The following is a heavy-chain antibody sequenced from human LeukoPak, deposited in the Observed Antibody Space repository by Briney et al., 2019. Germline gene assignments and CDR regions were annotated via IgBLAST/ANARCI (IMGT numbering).Heavy chain of an antibody. Sequence: GGSLRLSCAASGFSFSIYAMHWVRQAPGKGLECVSSISGSGGTTYYADAVKGRFTISRDNSKNTLYLQMNSLRAEDTAMYYCAKDVFDITASYYFDYWGQGTLVTVSS. V-gene: IGHV3-23*01. CDR2: ISGSGGTT. D-gene: IGHD1-20*01. CDR3: AKDVFDITASYYFDY. J-gene: IGHJ4*02. CDR1: GFSFSIYA.